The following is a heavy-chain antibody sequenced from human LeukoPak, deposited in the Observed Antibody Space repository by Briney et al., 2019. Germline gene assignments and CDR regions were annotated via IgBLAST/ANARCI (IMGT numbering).Heavy chain of an antibody. CDR2: ISSSGNT. J-gene: IGHJ4*02. Sequence: SGTLSLTCTVSGGSTSSGNYYWGWIRQPPGKGLEWIGGISSSGNTYYNPSLKSRITISIDTSKNHFSLKLSSVTAADTAVYYCARLGAGPTYYDFWSGYSSFYFDYWGQGTLVTVSS. V-gene: IGHV4-39*02. D-gene: IGHD3-3*01. CDR1: GGSTSSGNYY. CDR3: ARLGAGPTYYDFWSGYSSFYFDY.